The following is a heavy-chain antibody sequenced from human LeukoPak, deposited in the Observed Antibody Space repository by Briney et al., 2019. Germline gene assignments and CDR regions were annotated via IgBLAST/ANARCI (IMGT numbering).Heavy chain of an antibody. Sequence: ASVKVSCKASRYTFTSYGISWVRQAPGQGLEWMGWISGYNGNTKYAQKLQGRVTMTTDTSTSTAYMELRSLTSDDTAVYYCAGIFDSGGDRGSGYWGRGPLVPVSS. V-gene: IGHV1-18*01. CDR3: AGIFDSGGDRGSGY. J-gene: IGHJ4*02. D-gene: IGHD3-16*01. CDR2: ISGYNGNT. CDR1: RYTFTSYG.